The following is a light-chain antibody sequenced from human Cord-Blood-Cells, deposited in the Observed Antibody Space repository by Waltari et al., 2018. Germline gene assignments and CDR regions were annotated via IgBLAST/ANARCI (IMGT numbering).Light chain of an antibody. CDR2: EGS. CDR1: SSDVGSYNL. J-gene: IGLJ3*02. Sequence: QSALTQPASVSGSPGQSITISCTGTSSDVGSYNLVSWYQQHPGKAPKLVIYEGSKRPSGVSNRVSGSRSGTTASLTISGLQAEDEADYYCCSYAGSSTVERVCGGGTKLTVL. V-gene: IGLV2-23*03. CDR3: CSYAGSSTVERV.